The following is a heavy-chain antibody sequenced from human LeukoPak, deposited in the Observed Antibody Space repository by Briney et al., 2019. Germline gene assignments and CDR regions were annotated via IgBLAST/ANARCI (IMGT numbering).Heavy chain of an antibody. V-gene: IGHV4-61*02. CDR2: IYTSGST. D-gene: IGHD1-26*01. J-gene: IGHJ4*02. CDR1: GGSISSGSYY. Sequence: SETLSLTCTVSGGSISSGSYYWSWIRQPAGKGLEWIGRIYTSGSTNYNPSLKSRVTISVDTSKNQFSLKLSSVTAADTAVYYCARLGGLPKVRTVDYWGQGTLVTVSS. CDR3: ARLGGLPKVRTVDY.